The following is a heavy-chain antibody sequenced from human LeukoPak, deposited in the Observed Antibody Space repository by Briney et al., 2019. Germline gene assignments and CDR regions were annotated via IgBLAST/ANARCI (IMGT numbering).Heavy chain of an antibody. J-gene: IGHJ5*02. V-gene: IGHV1-18*01. D-gene: IGHD2-15*01. CDR2: ICAYNGNT. Sequence: ASVKVSCKASGYTFTGFGISWVRQAPGQGLEWMGWICAYNGNTNYAQNLQGRVTMTTDTSTSTAYMELRSLRPDDTAVYYCARAGAVVYNWSDPWGQGSLVTVFS. CDR3: ARAGAVVYNWSDP. CDR1: GYTFTGFG.